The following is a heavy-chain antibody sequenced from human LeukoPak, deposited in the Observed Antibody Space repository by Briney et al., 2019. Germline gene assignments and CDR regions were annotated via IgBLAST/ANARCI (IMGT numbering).Heavy chain of an antibody. CDR1: GFTLSRYS. CDR2: ISSYSTTR. CDR3: ARDPTPYCSSTSCYYYYYGMDV. V-gene: IGHV3-48*01. Sequence: GGSLRLSCAASGFTLSRYSMNWVRQAPGKGLEWVSYISSYSTTRYYADSVKGRFTISRDNAKNSLYLQMNSLRAEDTAVYYCARDPTPYCSSTSCYYYYYGMDVWGQGTTVTVSS. D-gene: IGHD2-2*01. J-gene: IGHJ6*02.